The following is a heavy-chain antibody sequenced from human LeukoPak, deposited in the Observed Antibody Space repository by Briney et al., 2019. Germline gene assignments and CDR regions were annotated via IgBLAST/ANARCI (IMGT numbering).Heavy chain of an antibody. V-gene: IGHV3-7*03. CDR1: GFSFSTHS. CDR2: INHDGSEK. Sequence: GGSLRLSCAASGFSFSTHSLTWVRQAPGKGLQWVATINHDGSEKDYVDSVKGRFTISRDNAENSLYLQLNSLRAEDTAIYYCARGSGWLDYWGQGTPVTVSS. J-gene: IGHJ4*02. D-gene: IGHD6-19*01. CDR3: ARGSGWLDY.